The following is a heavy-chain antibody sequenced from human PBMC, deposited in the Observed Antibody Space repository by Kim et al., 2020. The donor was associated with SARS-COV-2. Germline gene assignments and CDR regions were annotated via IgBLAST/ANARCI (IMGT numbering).Heavy chain of an antibody. CDR3: ARRAGGFGEGHFDY. Sequence: SETLSLTCTVSGGSISSYYWFWIRQPPGRGLEWIAEIHYSGNTDHNPSLKSRLTISIDTSKNQFSLNLTSVTAADTAVYYCARRAGGFGEGHFDYSGQGT. D-gene: IGHD3-10*01. CDR1: GGSISSYY. V-gene: IGHV4-59*08. CDR2: IHYSGNT. J-gene: IGHJ4*02.